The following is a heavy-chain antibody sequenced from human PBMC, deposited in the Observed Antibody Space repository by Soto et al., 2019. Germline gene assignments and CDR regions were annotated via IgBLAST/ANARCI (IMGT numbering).Heavy chain of an antibody. D-gene: IGHD3-9*01. V-gene: IGHV3-48*02. Sequence: PGGSLRLSCAASGFTFSSYSMNWARQAPGKGLEWVSYISSSSSTIYYADSVKGRFTISRDNAKNSLYLQMNSLRDEDTAVYYCAREYYDILTGLNWFDPWGQGTLVTVSS. J-gene: IGHJ5*02. CDR1: GFTFSSYS. CDR2: ISSSSSTI. CDR3: AREYYDILTGLNWFDP.